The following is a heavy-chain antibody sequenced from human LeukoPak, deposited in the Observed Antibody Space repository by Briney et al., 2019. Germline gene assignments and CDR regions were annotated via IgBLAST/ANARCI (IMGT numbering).Heavy chain of an antibody. D-gene: IGHD5-24*01. Sequence: PSETLSLTCTVSGGSINSYYWSWIRQPPGKGLEGSGYIYYSGSTNYNPSLKSRVTISVDKSKNQFSLKLSSVTAADTAVYYCARLGDGYNYVDYWGQGTLVTVSS. CDR3: ARLGDGYNYVDY. V-gene: IGHV4-59*08. CDR1: GGSINSYY. CDR2: IYYSGST. J-gene: IGHJ4*02.